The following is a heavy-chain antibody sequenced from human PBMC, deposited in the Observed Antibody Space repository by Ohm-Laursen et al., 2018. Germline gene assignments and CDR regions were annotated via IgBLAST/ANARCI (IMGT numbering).Heavy chain of an antibody. CDR1: GGSISGSNYY. J-gene: IGHJ4*02. CDR3: ARQVVNYFGSQNPDY. Sequence: SQTLSLTCTVSGGSISGSNYYWGWFRQPPGKGLDWIGSMYYSASTYYNPSLKSRVTISVDTSKNQFSLKLSSVTAADTAVYYCARQVVNYFGSQNPDYWGQGTLVTVSS. D-gene: IGHD3-10*01. CDR2: MYYSAST. V-gene: IGHV4-39*01.